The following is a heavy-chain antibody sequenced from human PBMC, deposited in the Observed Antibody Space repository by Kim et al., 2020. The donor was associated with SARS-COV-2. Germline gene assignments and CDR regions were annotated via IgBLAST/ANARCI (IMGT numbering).Heavy chain of an antibody. D-gene: IGHD6-19*01. V-gene: IGHV1-18*01. J-gene: IGHJ4*02. CDR3: ARDSVAGFDY. CDR2: NT. Sequence: NTNYAQTLQGRVTMPTETSTSTAYMERRSLRSDDTAVYYCARDSVAGFDYWGQGTLVTVSS.